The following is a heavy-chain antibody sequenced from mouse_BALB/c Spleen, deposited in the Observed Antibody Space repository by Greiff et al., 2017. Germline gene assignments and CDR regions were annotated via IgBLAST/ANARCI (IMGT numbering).Heavy chain of an antibody. CDR3: ARIEVHYYTMDY. V-gene: IGHV1-14*01. Sequence: EVQRVESGPELVKPGASVKMSCKASGYTFTSYVMHWVKQKPGQGLEWIGYINPYNDGTKYNEKFKGKATLTSDKSSSTAYMELSSLTSEDSAVYYCARIEVHYYTMDYWGQGTSVTVSS. CDR1: GYTFTSYV. D-gene: IGHD2-14*01. CDR2: INPYNDGT. J-gene: IGHJ4*01.